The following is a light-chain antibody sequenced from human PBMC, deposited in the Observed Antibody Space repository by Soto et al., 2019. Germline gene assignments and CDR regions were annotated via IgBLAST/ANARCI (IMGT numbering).Light chain of an antibody. CDR2: DVS. Sequence: QSALTQPASASGSPGQSIAISCTGTSSDVGGYSYVSWYQQQPGKAPELVISDVSNRPSGVSDRFSGTKSGNTASLSISGLQTEDEADYYCASYTTSSTYVFGTGTKVTVL. CDR3: ASYTTSSTYV. V-gene: IGLV2-14*01. CDR1: SSDVGGYSY. J-gene: IGLJ1*01.